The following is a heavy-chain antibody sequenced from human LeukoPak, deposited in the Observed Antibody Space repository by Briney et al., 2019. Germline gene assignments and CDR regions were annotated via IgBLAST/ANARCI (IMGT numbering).Heavy chain of an antibody. CDR3: ARHLDTTGPSN. J-gene: IGHJ4*02. D-gene: IGHD1-1*01. CDR1: GGSISSSSYY. V-gene: IGHV4-61*05. CDR2: IYYSGST. Sequence: SETLSLACTVSGGSISSSSYYWGWIRQPPGKGLEWIGYIYYSGSTNYNPSLKSRVTISVDTSKNQFSLKLSSVTAADTAVYYCARHLDTTGPSNWGQGTLVTVSS.